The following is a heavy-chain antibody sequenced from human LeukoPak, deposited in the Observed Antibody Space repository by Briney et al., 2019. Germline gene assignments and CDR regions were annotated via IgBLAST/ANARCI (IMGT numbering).Heavy chain of an antibody. CDR1: GGSISSSSYY. CDR3: ARDGVAGTSAYYFDY. V-gene: IGHV4-39*07. D-gene: IGHD6-19*01. Sequence: SETLSLTCTVSGGSISSSSYYWGWIRQPPGKGLEWIGSIYYSGSTYYNPSLKSRVTISVDTSKNQFSLKLSSVTAADTAVYYCARDGVAGTSAYYFDYWGQGTLVTVSS. CDR2: IYYSGST. J-gene: IGHJ4*02.